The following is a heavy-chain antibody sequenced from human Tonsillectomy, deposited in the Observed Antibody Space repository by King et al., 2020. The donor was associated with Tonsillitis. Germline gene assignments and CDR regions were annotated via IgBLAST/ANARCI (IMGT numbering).Heavy chain of an antibody. D-gene: IGHD2-15*01. CDR3: ATCSSGNGYSAGYCYYFAMDV. CDR1: GGTFSTSS. CDR2: IMPIFGTA. V-gene: IGHV1-69*01. Sequence: QLVQSGAEVKKPGSSVMVSCKASGGTFSTSSISWVRQAPGQGLEWMGGIMPIFGTANYAQKFQGRVTITADESTSTAYMELSSLRSEDSAVYFCATCSSGNGYSAGYCYYFAMDVWGQGTTVTVSS. J-gene: IGHJ6*02.